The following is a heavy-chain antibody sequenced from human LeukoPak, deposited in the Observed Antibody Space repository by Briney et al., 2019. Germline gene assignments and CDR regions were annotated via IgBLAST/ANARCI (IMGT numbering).Heavy chain of an antibody. CDR2: ISPDGTNT. V-gene: IGHV3-74*01. Sequence: GGSLRLSCAVSGFTFRNYWMQWVRHAPGKGPIWVSHISPDGTNTSYADSVKGRFTISRDNVKNTLYLQMNSLRAEDTAVYYCAKGNADMITFGGVIVIANYYFDYWGQGTLVTVSS. D-gene: IGHD3-16*02. J-gene: IGHJ4*02. CDR3: AKGNADMITFGGVIVIANYYFDY. CDR1: GFTFRNYW.